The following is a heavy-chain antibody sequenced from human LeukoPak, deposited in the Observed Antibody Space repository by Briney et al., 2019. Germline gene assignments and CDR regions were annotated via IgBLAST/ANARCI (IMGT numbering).Heavy chain of an antibody. Sequence: GGSLRLSCAGSGFTFSSYGMHWVRQAPGKGLEWVAVISYDGSNKYYADSVKGRFTIPRDNSKNTLYLQMNSLRAEDTAVYYCAKDSRSAIDPWGQGTLVTVSS. D-gene: IGHD6-25*01. CDR3: AKDSRSAIDP. CDR2: ISYDGSNK. CDR1: GFTFSSYG. V-gene: IGHV3-30*18. J-gene: IGHJ5*02.